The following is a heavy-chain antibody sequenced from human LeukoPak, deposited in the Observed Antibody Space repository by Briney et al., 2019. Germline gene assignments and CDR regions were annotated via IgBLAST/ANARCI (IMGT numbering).Heavy chain of an antibody. J-gene: IGHJ4*02. Sequence: GGSLRLSCAASGFTFNNYAMSWVRQAPGKGLEWVSGISGSGGSTYYADSVKGRFTISRDNSKNTLYLQMNSLRAEDTAVYYCAKAKVGATTAFDYWGQGTLVTVSS. D-gene: IGHD1-26*01. CDR2: ISGSGGST. CDR3: AKAKVGATTAFDY. CDR1: GFTFNNYA. V-gene: IGHV3-23*01.